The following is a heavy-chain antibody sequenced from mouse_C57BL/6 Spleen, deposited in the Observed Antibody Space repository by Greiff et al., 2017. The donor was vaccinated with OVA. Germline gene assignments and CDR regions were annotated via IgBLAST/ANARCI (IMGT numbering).Heavy chain of an antibody. CDR1: GFTFSDYG. J-gene: IGHJ1*03. D-gene: IGHD2-2*01. CDR3: ARPYGYDRYFDV. V-gene: IGHV5-17*01. Sequence: EVKLMESGGGLVKPGGSLKLSCAASGFTFSDYGMHWVRQAPEKGLEWVAYISSGSSTIYYADTVKGRFTISRDNAKNTLFLQMTSLRSEDTAMYYCARPYGYDRYFDVWGTGTTVTVSS. CDR2: ISSGSSTI.